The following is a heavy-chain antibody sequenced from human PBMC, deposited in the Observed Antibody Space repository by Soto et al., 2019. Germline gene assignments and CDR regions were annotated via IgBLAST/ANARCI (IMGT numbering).Heavy chain of an antibody. V-gene: IGHV1-3*01. CDR1: GYTFTSYA. CDR2: INAGNGNT. D-gene: IGHD3-10*01. CDR3: ARDSGGMVRGVIVSYYCDMDV. Sequence: ASVKVSCKASGYTFTSYAMHWVRQAPGQRLEWMGGINAGNGNTKYSQKFQGRVTITRDTSASTAYMELSSLRSEDTAVYCCARDSGGMVRGVIVSYYCDMDVWGKGTTVTVSS. J-gene: IGHJ6*03.